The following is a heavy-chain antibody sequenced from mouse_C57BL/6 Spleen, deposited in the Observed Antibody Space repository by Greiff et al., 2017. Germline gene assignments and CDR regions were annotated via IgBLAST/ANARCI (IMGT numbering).Heavy chain of an antibody. D-gene: IGHD4-1*01. Sequence: EVMLVESGGGLVKPGGSLKLSCAASGFTFSDYGMHWVRQAPEKGLEWVAYISSGSSTIYYADTVKGRFTISSDNAKNTLFLQMTSLRSEDTAMYYCARHTGTYYWYFDVWGTGTTVTVSS. J-gene: IGHJ1*03. CDR2: ISSGSSTI. CDR1: GFTFSDYG. V-gene: IGHV5-17*01. CDR3: ARHTGTYYWYFDV.